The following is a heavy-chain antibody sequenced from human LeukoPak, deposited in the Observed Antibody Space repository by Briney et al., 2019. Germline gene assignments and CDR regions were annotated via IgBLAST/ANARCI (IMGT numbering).Heavy chain of an antibody. D-gene: IGHD6-19*01. CDR3: AKGGYSSGWYALPNDDAFDI. Sequence: GGSLRLSCAASGIIFSSYAMSWVRQAPGKGLEWVSAISDSGSGTYYADSVKGRFTISRDTSKNTLYLHMNSQRAEDTAVYYCAKGGYSSGWYALPNDDAFDIWGQGTMVTVSS. CDR2: ISDSGSGT. V-gene: IGHV3-23*01. J-gene: IGHJ3*02. CDR1: GIIFSSYA.